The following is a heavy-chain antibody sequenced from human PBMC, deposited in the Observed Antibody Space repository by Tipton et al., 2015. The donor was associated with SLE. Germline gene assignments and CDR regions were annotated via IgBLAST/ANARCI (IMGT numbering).Heavy chain of an antibody. D-gene: IGHD5-12*01. J-gene: IGHJ4*02. CDR3: AGTSFSGSKLDY. Sequence: RSLRLSCAASGFSFSSYGLHWVRQAPGKGLAWVANIWYDGSNKYYADSVKGRFTISRDNAKNTLYLQMNSLRAEDAAVYYCAGTSFSGSKLDYWGQGTLVTVSS. CDR2: IWYDGSNK. V-gene: IGHV3-33*03. CDR1: GFSFSSYG.